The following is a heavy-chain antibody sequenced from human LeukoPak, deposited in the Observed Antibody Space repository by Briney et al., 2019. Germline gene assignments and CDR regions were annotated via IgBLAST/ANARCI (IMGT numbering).Heavy chain of an antibody. CDR1: GFTFSLYW. CDR3: VRDGDTALVPFDS. D-gene: IGHD5-18*01. V-gene: IGHV3-74*01. J-gene: IGHJ4*02. Sequence: PGRSLRLSGAASGFTFSLYWMPWVGQAPGKGLVRVARIDSDRGGTEYADSVQGRFTISRDNAKNTLYLQMNSLRAEDTAVYYCVRDGDTALVPFDSWGQGTLVTVSS. CDR2: IDSDRGGT.